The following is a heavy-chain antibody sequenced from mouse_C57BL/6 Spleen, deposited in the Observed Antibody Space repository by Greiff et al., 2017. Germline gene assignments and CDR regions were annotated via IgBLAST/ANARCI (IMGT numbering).Heavy chain of an antibody. J-gene: IGHJ2*02. V-gene: IGHV1-82*01. D-gene: IGHD6-1*01. CDR3: ARFGDHTDFNFDY. CDR1: GYAFSSSW. Sequence: QVQLQQSGPELVKPGASVKISCKASGYAFSSSWMNWVKQRPGKGLEWIGQIYPGGGDTNYNGKFKGKATLTADKSSSTASMQLSSLTSEDSAVYVCARFGDHTDFNFDYWGQGTSLTVSS. CDR2: IYPGGGDT.